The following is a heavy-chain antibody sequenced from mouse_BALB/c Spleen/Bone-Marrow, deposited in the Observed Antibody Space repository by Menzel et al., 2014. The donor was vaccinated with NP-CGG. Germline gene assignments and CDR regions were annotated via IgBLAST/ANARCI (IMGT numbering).Heavy chain of an antibody. D-gene: IGHD2-3*01. CDR1: GYSFTTYT. CDR2: IIPSSGYS. J-gene: IGHJ2*01. CDR3: PSDGTYNGCYGHFDY. Sequence: VQLQQSGAELARPGASVRMSCKASGYSFTTYTMHWLKQRPGQGLEWIAYIIPSSGYSNYNQKFKDKATLTADKSPSTSYIQLNILTSQYSSVYYFPSDGTYNGCYGHFDYWGPGTTLTVSS. V-gene: IGHV1-4*01.